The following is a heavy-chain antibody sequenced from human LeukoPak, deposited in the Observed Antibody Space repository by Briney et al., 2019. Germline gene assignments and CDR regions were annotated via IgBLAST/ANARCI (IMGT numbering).Heavy chain of an antibody. CDR2: IKEDGSEK. CDR1: GFTFSSYY. CDR3: AREGGIASRRFDY. V-gene: IGHV3-7*01. D-gene: IGHD6-6*01. J-gene: IGHJ4*02. Sequence: PGGSLRLSCAASGFTFSSYYMSWVRQAPGKGLGWVANIKEDGSEKLYVDSVKGRFTISRDRAKNSLYLQMNSLKAEDTAVYYCAREGGIASRRFDYWGQGTLVTVSS.